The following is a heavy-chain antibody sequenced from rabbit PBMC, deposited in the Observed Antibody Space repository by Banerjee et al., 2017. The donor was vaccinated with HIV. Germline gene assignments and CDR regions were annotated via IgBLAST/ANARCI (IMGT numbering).Heavy chain of an antibody. D-gene: IGHD2-1*01. CDR3: GKAVVGGGDPYNL. J-gene: IGHJ4*01. V-gene: IGHV1S45*01. Sequence: QEQLVESGGGLVQPEGSLTLTCTASGFSFSSSYYMCWVRQAPGKGLEWIACIYTGDDATYYASWAKGRFTISKASSTTVTLQMSSLTAADTATYFCGKAVVGGGDPYNLWGPGTLVTVS. CDR2: IYTGDDAT. CDR1: GFSFSSSYY.